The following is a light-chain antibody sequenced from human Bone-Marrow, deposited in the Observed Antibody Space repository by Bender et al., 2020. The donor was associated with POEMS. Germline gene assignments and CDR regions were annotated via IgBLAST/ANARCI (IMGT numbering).Light chain of an antibody. CDR2: EVS. Sequence: QSALTQPASVSGSPGQSISISCTGTSSDIGSSDRVSWYQMHPGKVPNLLIFEVSLRPSGVPDRFSGSKSGNTASLTISGLQAEDEADYYCCSYAGNYARVFGGGTKLTVL. CDR1: SSDIGSSDR. V-gene: IGLV2-23*02. CDR3: CSYAGNYARV. J-gene: IGLJ3*02.